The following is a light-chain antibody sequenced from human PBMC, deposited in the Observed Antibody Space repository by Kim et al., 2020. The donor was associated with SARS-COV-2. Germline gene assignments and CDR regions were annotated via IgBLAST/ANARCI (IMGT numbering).Light chain of an antibody. J-gene: IGKJ4*01. V-gene: IGKV3-11*01. CDR1: QSVSSY. CDR3: QQRSNWPPLT. CDR2: DAS. Sequence: SPGERATHACRAIQSVSSYLVWYQQKPGQAPRLLIYDASNRATGIPARFSGSGSGTDFTLTISSLEPEDFAVYYCQQRSNWPPLTFGGGTKVDIK.